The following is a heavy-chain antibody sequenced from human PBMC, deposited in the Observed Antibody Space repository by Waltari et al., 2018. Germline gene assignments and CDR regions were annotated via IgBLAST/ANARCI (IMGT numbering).Heavy chain of an antibody. CDR1: GYSFSNYA. J-gene: IGHJ4*02. Sequence: QVQLVQSESGLKKPGAAVNVSCQASGYSFSNYAINWVRQAPGQGLEWMGWITVNPGNPTYAQGFSGRFVFSLDTSVNTAYLQISSLTTEDTAIYYCARSKEDDIVIVPPGLDSWGQGTLVTVSS. D-gene: IGHD2-2*01. CDR2: ITVNPGNP. V-gene: IGHV7-4-1*02. CDR3: ARSKEDDIVIVPPGLDS.